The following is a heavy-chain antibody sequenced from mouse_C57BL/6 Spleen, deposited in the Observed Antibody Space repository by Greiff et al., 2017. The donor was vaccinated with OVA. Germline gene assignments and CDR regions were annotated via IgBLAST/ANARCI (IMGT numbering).Heavy chain of an antibody. CDR1: GYAFSSSW. D-gene: IGHD3-1*01. Sequence: QVTLKESGPELVKPGASVKISCKASGYAFSSSWMNWVKQRPGKGLEWIGRIYPGDGDTNYNGKFKGKATLTADKSSSTAYMQLSSLTSEDSAVYCCASLGSWFAYWGQGTLVTVSA. CDR3: ASLGSWFAY. CDR2: IYPGDGDT. V-gene: IGHV1-82*01. J-gene: IGHJ3*01.